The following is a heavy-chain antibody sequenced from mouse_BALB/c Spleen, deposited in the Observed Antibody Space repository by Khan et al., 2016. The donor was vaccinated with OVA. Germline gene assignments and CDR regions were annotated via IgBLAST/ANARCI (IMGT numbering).Heavy chain of an antibody. J-gene: IGHJ4*01. D-gene: IGHD2-10*01. Sequence: QIQLVQSGPELKKPGETVKISCKASGYTFTNCGMNWVQQAPGKGLKWMGWINTYTGEPTYADDFKGRFAFSLETSASTAYLQINNLKNEATATYFCSRPPYFSYVLDYWGQGTSVTVSS. CDR1: GYTFTNCG. CDR2: INTYTGEP. V-gene: IGHV9-3-1*01. CDR3: SRPPYFSYVLDY.